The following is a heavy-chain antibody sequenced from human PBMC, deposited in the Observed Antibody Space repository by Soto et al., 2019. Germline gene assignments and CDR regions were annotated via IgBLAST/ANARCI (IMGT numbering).Heavy chain of an antibody. CDR1: GFTFSSYA. CDR2: ISYDGSNK. D-gene: IGHD6-19*01. V-gene: IGHV3-30-3*01. CDR3: ARENSSGWPFDY. J-gene: IGHJ4*02. Sequence: GGSLRLSCAASGFTFSSYAMHWVRQAPGKGLEWVAVISYDGSNKYYADSVKGRFTISRDNSKNTLYLQMNSLRAEDTAVYYCARENSSGWPFDYWGQGTLVTVSS.